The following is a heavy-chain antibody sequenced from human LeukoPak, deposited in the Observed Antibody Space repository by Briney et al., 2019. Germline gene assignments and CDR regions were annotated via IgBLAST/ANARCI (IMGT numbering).Heavy chain of an antibody. V-gene: IGHV1-2*02. CDR3: ARFRGYKTSGDY. J-gene: IGHJ4*02. CDR2: IDPNRGGT. CDR1: GYSFTGYY. D-gene: IGHD5-24*01. Sequence: ASVKVSCKTSGYSFTGYYMHWVRQAPGQGLEWMGWIDPNRGGTNYAQKFQGRVTMTRDTSISTAYMEVNSLRSDDTAVYFCARFRGYKTSGDYWGQGTLVTVSS.